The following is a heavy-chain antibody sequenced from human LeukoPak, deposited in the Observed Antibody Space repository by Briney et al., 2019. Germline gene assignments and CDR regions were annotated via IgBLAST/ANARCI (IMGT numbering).Heavy chain of an antibody. CDR2: IWYDGSNK. CDR3: ARDSGYSYGYEDY. D-gene: IGHD5-18*01. J-gene: IGHJ4*02. Sequence: GRSLRLSCAASGFTFSSYGMHWVRQAPGKGLEWVAVIWYDGSNKYYAGSVKGRFTISRDNSKNTLYLQMNSLRAEDTAVYYCARDSGYSYGYEDYWGQGTLVTVSS. CDR1: GFTFSSYG. V-gene: IGHV3-33*01.